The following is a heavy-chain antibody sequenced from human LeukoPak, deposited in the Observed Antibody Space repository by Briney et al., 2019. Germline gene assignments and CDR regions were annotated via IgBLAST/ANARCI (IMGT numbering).Heavy chain of an antibody. D-gene: IGHD6-19*01. CDR2: IYASGST. J-gene: IGHJ4*02. CDR3: ARHKARYSSGWYTGGFDY. CDR1: GGSISSYY. V-gene: IGHV4-4*07. Sequence: SETLSLICTVSGGSISSYYWSWIRQPAGKGLEWIGRIYASGSTNYNPSLKSRVTMSVDTSKNQFSLKLSSVTAADTAVYYCARHKARYSSGWYTGGFDYWGRGTLVTVSS.